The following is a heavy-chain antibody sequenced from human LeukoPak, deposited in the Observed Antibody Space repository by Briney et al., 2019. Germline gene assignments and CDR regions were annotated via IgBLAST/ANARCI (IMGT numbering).Heavy chain of an antibody. CDR3: ARGRHLPDY. Sequence: GSLRLSCAASGFTFSSYAMHWVRQAPGKGLEWVAVISYDGSNKYYADSVKGRFTISRDNSKNTLYLQMNSLRAEDTAVYYCARGRHLPDYWGQGTLVTVSS. CDR2: ISYDGSNK. J-gene: IGHJ4*02. D-gene: IGHD3-3*02. V-gene: IGHV3-30*04. CDR1: GFTFSSYA.